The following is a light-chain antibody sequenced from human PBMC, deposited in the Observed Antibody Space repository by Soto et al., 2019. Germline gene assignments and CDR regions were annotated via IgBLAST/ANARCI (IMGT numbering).Light chain of an antibody. J-gene: IGKJ1*01. CDR2: GAS. Sequence: VMTQSLATLSVSPRERATLSCRASQSVSSNLAWYQQKPGQAPRLLIYGASNRATGIPDRFSGSGSGTDFTLTISRLEPEDFAVYYCQQYGRSGTFGQGTKVDI. V-gene: IGKV3-20*01. CDR3: QQYGRSGT. CDR1: QSVSSN.